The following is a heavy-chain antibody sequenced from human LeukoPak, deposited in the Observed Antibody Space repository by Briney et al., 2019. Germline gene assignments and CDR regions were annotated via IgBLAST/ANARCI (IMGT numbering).Heavy chain of an antibody. D-gene: IGHD3-10*01. J-gene: IGHJ6*02. CDR3: ARDPPYVWFGEYYYGMDV. CDR1: GYTFTSYG. V-gene: IGHV1-18*01. CDR2: ISAYNGNT. Sequence: ASVKVSCKASGYTFTSYGISWVRQAPGQGLEWMGWISAYNGNTNYAQKLQGRVTMTTDTSTSTAYMELRSLRSDDTAVYYCARDPPYVWFGEYYYGMDVWGQGTTVTLSS.